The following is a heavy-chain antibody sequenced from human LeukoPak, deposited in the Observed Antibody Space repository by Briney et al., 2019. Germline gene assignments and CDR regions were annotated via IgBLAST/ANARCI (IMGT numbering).Heavy chain of an antibody. V-gene: IGHV1-18*01. CDR3: ARDPSGYYPYNWFDP. Sequence: GASVKVSCKASGYTFTSYGISWVRRAPGQGLEWMGWISAYNGNTNYAQKLQGRVTMTTDTSTSTAYMELRSLRSDDTAVYYCARDPSGYYPYNWFDPWGQGTLVTVSS. CDR1: GYTFTSYG. CDR2: ISAYNGNT. J-gene: IGHJ5*02. D-gene: IGHD3-22*01.